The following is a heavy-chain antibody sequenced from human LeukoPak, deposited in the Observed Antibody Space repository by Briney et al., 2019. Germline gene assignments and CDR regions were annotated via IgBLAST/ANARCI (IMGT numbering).Heavy chain of an antibody. D-gene: IGHD4-23*01. CDR3: ASLYGGNLYSGLDV. CDR1: GFTFSSYE. CDR2: IRSSGRPI. J-gene: IGHJ6*02. Sequence: GGSLRLSCAASGFTFSSYEMNWVREAPGKGLEWLSYIRSSGRPIYYAVSVKGRFTISRDNGKNSLYLQMDDLRAEDTAVYYCASLYGGNLYSGLDVWGQGTTVTVSS. V-gene: IGHV3-48*03.